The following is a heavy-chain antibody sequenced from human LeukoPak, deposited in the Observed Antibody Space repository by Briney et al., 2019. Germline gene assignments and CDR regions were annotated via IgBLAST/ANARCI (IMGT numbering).Heavy chain of an antibody. D-gene: IGHD3-10*01. CDR2: IESKTDGGTT. CDR3: TTYGSGRKFDY. J-gene: IGHJ4*02. Sequence: GGSLRLSCAASGFSFSDAWMSWVRQIPGKGLEWVGRIESKTDGGTTDYAAPVKGRFTISRDDSTNTLYLQMNSLRSEDTAVYYCTTYGSGRKFDYWGQGILVTVSS. CDR1: GFSFSDAW. V-gene: IGHV3-15*04.